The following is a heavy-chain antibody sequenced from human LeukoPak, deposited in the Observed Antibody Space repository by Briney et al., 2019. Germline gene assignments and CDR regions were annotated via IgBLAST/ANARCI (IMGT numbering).Heavy chain of an antibody. D-gene: IGHD2/OR15-2a*01. Sequence: QTLSLTFAISGDSVSSNSAAWNWIRQSPSRGLEWLGRTYYRSKWYHDYAVSVKSRITINPDTSKNQFSLLLNSVTPEDTAVYYCAKEGEVGTTWSWFDPWGQGTLVTVSS. CDR3: AKEGEVGTTWSWFDP. CDR2: TYYRSKWYH. J-gene: IGHJ5*02. V-gene: IGHV6-1*01. CDR1: GDSVSSNSAA.